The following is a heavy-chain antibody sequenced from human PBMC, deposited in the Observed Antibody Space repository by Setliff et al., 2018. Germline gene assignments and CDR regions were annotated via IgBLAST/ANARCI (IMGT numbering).Heavy chain of an antibody. Sequence: ETLSLTCAVYGGTFSDYYWTWIRQPPGKGLEWVGEINHRGSTTYNPSLKSRVTISVDTSKDQFSLKVISMTAADTAVYYCARGRNIAARLLDSWGQGTLVTVSS. CDR3: ARGRNIAARLLDS. D-gene: IGHD6-6*01. J-gene: IGHJ4*02. CDR1: GGTFSDYY. CDR2: INHRGST. V-gene: IGHV4-34*01.